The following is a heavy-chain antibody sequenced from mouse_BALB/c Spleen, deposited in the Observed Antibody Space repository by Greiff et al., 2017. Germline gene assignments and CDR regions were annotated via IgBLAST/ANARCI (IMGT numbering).Heavy chain of an antibody. V-gene: IGHV5-6-3*01. D-gene: IGHD2-3*01. J-gene: IGHJ4*01. Sequence: EVQLVESGGGLVQPGGSLKLSCAASGFTFSSYGMSWVRQTPDKTLELVATINSNGGSTYYPDSVKGRFTISRDNAKNTLYLQMSSLKSEDTAMYYCAREDGYYDAMDYWGQGTSVTVSS. CDR2: INSNGGST. CDR1: GFTFSSYG. CDR3: AREDGYYDAMDY.